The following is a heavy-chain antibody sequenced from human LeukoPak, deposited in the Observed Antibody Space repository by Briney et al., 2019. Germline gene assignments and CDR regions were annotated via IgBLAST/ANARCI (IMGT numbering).Heavy chain of an antibody. CDR1: GYTFTSYD. V-gene: IGHV1-8*01. CDR2: MNPNSGNT. J-gene: IGHJ3*02. D-gene: IGHD1-1*01. CDR3: ARELTQPIYDAFDI. Sequence: ASVKVSXKASGYTFTSYDINWVRQATGQGLEWMGWMNPNSGNTGYAQKFQGRVTMTRNTSISTAYMELSSLRSEDTAVYYCARELTQPIYDAFDIWGQGTMVTVSS.